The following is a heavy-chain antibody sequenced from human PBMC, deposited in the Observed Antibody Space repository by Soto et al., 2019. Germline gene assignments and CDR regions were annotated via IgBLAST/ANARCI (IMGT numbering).Heavy chain of an antibody. CDR1: GFTFSTYA. CDR3: AKGTVPAAIRRDYFDS. V-gene: IGHV3-23*01. Sequence: XGSLILSCAASGFTFSTYAMSWVRQAPGKGLEWVSAISGSGDSTYYADSVKGRFTISRDNSKNTLYLQMNSLRAEDTAVYYCAKGTVPAAIRRDYFDSWGQGTLVTVSS. J-gene: IGHJ4*02. D-gene: IGHD2-2*02. CDR2: ISGSGDST.